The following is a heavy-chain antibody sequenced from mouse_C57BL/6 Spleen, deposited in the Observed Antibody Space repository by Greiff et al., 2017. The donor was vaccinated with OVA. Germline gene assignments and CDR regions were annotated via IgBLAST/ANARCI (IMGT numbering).Heavy chain of an antibody. J-gene: IGHJ2*01. CDR3: ARHEGIYYGNPYYFDY. CDR2: FYPGSDSI. V-gene: IGHV1-62-2*01. D-gene: IGHD2-1*01. CDR1: GYTFTEYT. Sequence: VQLQQSGAELVKPGASVKLSCKASGYTFTEYTIHWVKQRSGQGLEWIGWFYPGSDSIKYNEKFKDKATLTADKSSSTVYMELSRLTSEDSAVYFCARHEGIYYGNPYYFDYWGQGTTLTVSS.